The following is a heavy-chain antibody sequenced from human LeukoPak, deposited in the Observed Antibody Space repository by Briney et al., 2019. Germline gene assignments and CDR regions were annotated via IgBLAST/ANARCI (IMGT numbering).Heavy chain of an antibody. D-gene: IGHD5-12*01. CDR2: ISFDGSNK. CDR1: GFTFSSYG. CDR3: ARVPSGYHNT. V-gene: IGHV3-30*03. Sequence: GGSLRLSCAASGFTFSSYGMHGVRQAPGKGLEWVAVISFDGSNKYYADSVKGRFTISRDNSKNTLYLQMNSLRAEDTAVYYYARVPSGYHNTGGQGTLVTVSS. J-gene: IGHJ4*02.